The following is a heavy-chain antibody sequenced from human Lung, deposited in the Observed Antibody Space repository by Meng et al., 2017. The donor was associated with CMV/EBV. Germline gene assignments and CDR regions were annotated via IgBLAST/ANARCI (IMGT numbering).Heavy chain of an antibody. Sequence: GGSLRLXCAASGFTFSDYYMSWIRQAPGKGLEWVSYISSSGSTIYYADSVKGRFTISRDNAKNSLYLQMNSLRAEDTAVYYCARGRIAVAVLFDPWGQGTXVTVSS. CDR2: ISSSGSTI. J-gene: IGHJ5*02. D-gene: IGHD6-19*01. CDR1: GFTFSDYY. CDR3: ARGRIAVAVLFDP. V-gene: IGHV3-11*01.